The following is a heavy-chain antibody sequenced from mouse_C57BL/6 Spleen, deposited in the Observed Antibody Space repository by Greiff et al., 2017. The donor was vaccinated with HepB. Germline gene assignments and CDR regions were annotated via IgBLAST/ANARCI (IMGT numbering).Heavy chain of an antibody. Sequence: EVKLVESGGGLVKPGGSLKLSCAASGFTFSSYTMSWVRQTPEKRLEWVATISGGGGNTYYPDSVKGRFTISRDNAKNTLYLQMSSLRSEDTALYYCARHEAYYSNYWYFDVWGTGTTVTVSS. CDR2: ISGGGGNT. V-gene: IGHV5-9*01. CDR3: ARHEAYYSNYWYFDV. CDR1: GFTFSSYT. D-gene: IGHD2-5*01. J-gene: IGHJ1*03.